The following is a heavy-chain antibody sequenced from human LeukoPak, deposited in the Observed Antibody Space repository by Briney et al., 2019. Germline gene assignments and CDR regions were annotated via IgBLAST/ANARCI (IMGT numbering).Heavy chain of an antibody. V-gene: IGHV3-11*01. Sequence: GGSLRLSCAVSGLTFSGSYMAWIRQAPRKGLEWLSYISHSGASTYHANSVKGRFTISRDNAKNSLYLQMNSLRDEDTAMYFCARLTDSSVDYWGRGTLVTVSS. CDR3: ARLTDSSVDY. D-gene: IGHD5-18*01. J-gene: IGHJ4*02. CDR2: ISHSGAST. CDR1: GLTFSGSY.